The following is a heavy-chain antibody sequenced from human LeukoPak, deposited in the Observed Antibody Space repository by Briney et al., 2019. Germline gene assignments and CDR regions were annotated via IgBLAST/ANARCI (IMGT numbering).Heavy chain of an antibody. D-gene: IGHD6-13*01. J-gene: IGHJ4*02. CDR2: ITPFLCTT. V-gene: IGHV1-69*05. Sequence: SVKVSCKASGGTFSSYAIRWVGQAPGQGLEGMGGITPFLCTTNYAQKFQARVTITTDESTSTAYMELSSLRSEDTAVYYCARDEAIAAGYFDYWVQATLVPVSS. CDR3: ARDEAIAAGYFDY. CDR1: GGTFSSYA.